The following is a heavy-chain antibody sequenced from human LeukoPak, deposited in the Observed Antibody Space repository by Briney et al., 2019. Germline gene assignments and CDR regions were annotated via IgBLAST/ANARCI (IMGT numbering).Heavy chain of an antibody. Sequence: EGSLRLSCAASGFTFSSYAMSWVRQAPGKGLEWVSAISGSGGSTYYADSVKGRFTISRDNSKNTLYLQMNSLRAEDTAVYYCAKSVVGTTSISRFDFWGQGTLVTVSS. CDR3: AKSVVGTTSISRFDF. CDR2: ISGSGGST. J-gene: IGHJ4*02. D-gene: IGHD1-26*01. CDR1: GFTFSSYA. V-gene: IGHV3-23*01.